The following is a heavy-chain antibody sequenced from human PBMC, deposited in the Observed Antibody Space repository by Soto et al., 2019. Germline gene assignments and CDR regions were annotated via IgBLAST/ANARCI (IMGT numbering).Heavy chain of an antibody. CDR3: AGDLVLVNRGYCSGGSCSPDMSGMDV. V-gene: IGHV4-59*01. Sequence: QVQLQESGPGLVKPSETLSLTCTVSGGSISSYYWSWIRQPPGKGLEWIGYIYYSGSTNYNPSLKRPATISVDTSKNQFTLKLSSVTTADTAGYCCAGDLVLVNRGYCSGGSCSPDMSGMDVWGQGTTVTVSS. CDR2: IYYSGST. J-gene: IGHJ6*02. D-gene: IGHD2-15*01. CDR1: GGSISSYY.